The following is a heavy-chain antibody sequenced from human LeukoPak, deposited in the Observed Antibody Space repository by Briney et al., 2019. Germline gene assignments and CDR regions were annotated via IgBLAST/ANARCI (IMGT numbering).Heavy chain of an antibody. V-gene: IGHV4-59*01. CDR1: GGSISSYY. D-gene: IGHD4-17*01. J-gene: IGHJ4*02. CDR3: ARQDYGDYPPGY. Sequence: PSETLSLTCTVSGGSISSYYWSWIRQPPGKGLEWIGYIYYSGSTNYNPSLQSRVTISVDTSKNQVSLKLSSVTAADTAVYYCARQDYGDYPPGYWGQGTLVTVSS. CDR2: IYYSGST.